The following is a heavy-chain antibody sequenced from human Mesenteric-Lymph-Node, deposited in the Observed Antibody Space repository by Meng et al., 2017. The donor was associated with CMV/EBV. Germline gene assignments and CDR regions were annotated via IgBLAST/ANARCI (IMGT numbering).Heavy chain of an antibody. J-gene: IGHJ4*02. CDR3: ARAPDYPYYFDY. Sequence: SLRLSCAGSGFTFSSYVMHWVRQVPGKGLEWVAVISYDVSDKYYADSVKARFTISRDNSKNMLYLQMNSLRREDTAAYYCARAPDYPYYFDYWGQGTLVTVSS. V-gene: IGHV3-30*04. CDR2: ISYDVSDK. D-gene: IGHD4-11*01. CDR1: GFTFSSYV.